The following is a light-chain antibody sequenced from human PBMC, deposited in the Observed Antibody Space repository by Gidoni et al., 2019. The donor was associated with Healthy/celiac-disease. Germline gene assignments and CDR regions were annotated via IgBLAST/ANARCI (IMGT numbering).Light chain of an antibody. J-gene: IGLJ2*01. V-gene: IGLV2-14*03. CDR1: SSDVGGYNY. CDR3: SSFISSSIFL. Sequence: QSALTQPASVSGSPGQSITISCTGTSSDVGGYNYVSWYQQHPGKAPKLMIYDVSNRPSGVSNRFSGSKAGNTASLTISGRQAEDEADYYCSSFISSSIFLFGGGTLLTVL. CDR2: DVS.